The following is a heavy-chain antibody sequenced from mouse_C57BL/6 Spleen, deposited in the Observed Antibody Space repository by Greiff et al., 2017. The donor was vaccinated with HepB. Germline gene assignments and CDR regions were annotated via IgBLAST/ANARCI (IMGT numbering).Heavy chain of an antibody. V-gene: IGHV1-81*01. Sequence: QVQLQQSGAELARPGASVKLSCKASGYTFTSYGISWVKQRTGQGLEWIGEIYPRSGNTYYNEKFKGKATLTADKSSSTAYMELRSLTSEDSAVYFCANLDSSGYRGDYWGQGTTLTVSS. D-gene: IGHD3-2*02. CDR1: GYTFTSYG. CDR2: IYPRSGNT. J-gene: IGHJ2*01. CDR3: ANLDSSGYRGDY.